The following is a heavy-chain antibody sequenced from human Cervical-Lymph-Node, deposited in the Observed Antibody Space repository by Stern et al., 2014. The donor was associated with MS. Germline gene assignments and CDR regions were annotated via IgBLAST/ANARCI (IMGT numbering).Heavy chain of an antibody. Sequence: QMQLKESGPGLVKPSETLSLTCTVSGGSISSYYWSWIRQPPGTGQEWIGYIYYSGSTNYNPSLKSRVTISVDTSKNQFSLKLSSVTAADTAVYYCARGAGWFDPWGQGTLVTVSS. V-gene: IGHV4-59*01. CDR2: IYYSGST. D-gene: IGHD3-10*01. CDR1: GGSISSYY. CDR3: ARGAGWFDP. J-gene: IGHJ5*02.